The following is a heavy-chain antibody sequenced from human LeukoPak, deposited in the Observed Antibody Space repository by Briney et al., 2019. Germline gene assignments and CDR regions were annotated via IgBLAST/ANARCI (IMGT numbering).Heavy chain of an antibody. CDR3: ARHGGESIVAMILHAFDI. CDR2: IYYSGST. D-gene: IGHD5-12*01. J-gene: IGHJ3*02. CDR1: GGSIRSYS. Sequence: SETLSLTCTVSGGSIRSYSWSWIRQPPGKGLEWIGSIYYSGSTNYNPSLKSRVTMSVDTSKNQFSLRLSSVTAADKAVYYCARHGGESIVAMILHAFDIWGQGTMVTVSS. V-gene: IGHV4-59*08.